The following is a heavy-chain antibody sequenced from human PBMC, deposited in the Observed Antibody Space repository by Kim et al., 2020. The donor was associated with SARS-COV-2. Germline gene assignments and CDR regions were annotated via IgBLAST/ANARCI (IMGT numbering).Heavy chain of an antibody. CDR1: GFTFSSYW. D-gene: IGHD6-6*01. Sequence: GGSLRLSCAASGFTFSSYWMHWVRRAPGKGLEWVANMNEGGSDRYYVDSVKGRFTISRDNAKNSLYLQMNSLRAEDTAVYYCVRGGSAYWGQGTLVTVSS. J-gene: IGHJ4*02. CDR3: VRGGSAY. V-gene: IGHV3-7*03. CDR2: MNEGGSDR.